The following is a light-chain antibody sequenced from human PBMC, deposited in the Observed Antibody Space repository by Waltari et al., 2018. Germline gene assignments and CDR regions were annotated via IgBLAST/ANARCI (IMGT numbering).Light chain of an antibody. J-gene: IGKJ2*01. CDR1: QSVGNN. Sequence: EIDMTQSPATLSVSPGESVTLSCRASQSVGNNLAWYQQRPGQAPRLLIYGASTRATDISDRFSGSGSGTDFTLTISALQSEDLAVYYCHQYNHWPTFTFGQGTKLQIE. V-gene: IGKV3-15*01. CDR2: GAS. CDR3: HQYNHWPTFT.